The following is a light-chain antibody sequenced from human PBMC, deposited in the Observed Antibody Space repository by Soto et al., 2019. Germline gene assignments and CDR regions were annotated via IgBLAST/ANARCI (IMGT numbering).Light chain of an antibody. J-gene: IGLJ3*02. CDR2: EVT. CDR3: CSFVSKTTIL. CDR1: SYDVGNYNL. Sequence: QSALTQPASVSGSPEQSITISCTGTSYDVGNYNLVSWYQQHPGKAPKLLISEVTKRPSGVSNRFSGSKSGNTASLTISGLQADDEAEYYCCSFVSKTTILFSGGTKVTFL. V-gene: IGLV2-23*02.